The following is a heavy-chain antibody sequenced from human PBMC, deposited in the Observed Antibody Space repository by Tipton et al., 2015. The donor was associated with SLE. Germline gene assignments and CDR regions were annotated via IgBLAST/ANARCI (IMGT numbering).Heavy chain of an antibody. CDR1: GFTFSSYS. D-gene: IGHD3-10*01. J-gene: IGHJ4*02. CDR2: ISSSSSYI. Sequence: GSLRLSCAASGFTFSSYSMNWVRQAPGKGLEWVSSISSSSSYIYYADSVKGRFTISRDNAKNSLYLQMNSLRAEDTAVYYCARAITMVRGVITPPYYFDYWGQGTLVTVSS. CDR3: ARAITMVRGVITPPYYFDY. V-gene: IGHV3-21*03.